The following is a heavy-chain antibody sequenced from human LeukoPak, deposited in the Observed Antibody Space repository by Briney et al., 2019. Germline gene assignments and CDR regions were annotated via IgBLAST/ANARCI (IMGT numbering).Heavy chain of an antibody. CDR3: AKDLRYSSSSGFDY. V-gene: IGHV3-9*01. J-gene: IGHJ4*02. CDR1: GFTFSSYG. D-gene: IGHD6-6*01. CDR2: ISWNSGSI. Sequence: GGSLRLSCAASGFTFSSYGMSWVRQAPGKGLEWVSGISWNSGSIGYADSVKGRFTISRDNAKNSLYLQMNSLRAEDTALYYCAKDLRYSSSSGFDYWGQGTLVTVSS.